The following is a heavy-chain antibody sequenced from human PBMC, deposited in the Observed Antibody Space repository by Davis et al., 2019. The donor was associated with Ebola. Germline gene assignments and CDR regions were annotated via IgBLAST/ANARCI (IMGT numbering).Heavy chain of an antibody. CDR1: GYSFTKYW. V-gene: IGHV5-51*01. D-gene: IGHD1-26*01. CDR3: ERPSGSYYGGIYFDY. CDR2: IYPGDSDT. J-gene: IGHJ4*02. Sequence: KVSCKGSGYSFTKYWIAWVRQMPGTGPEWLGIIYPGDSDTRYDPSFQGQVTISADKSISTAYRQWSSLRASDTAMYYCERPSGSYYGGIYFDYWGQGTLVTVSS.